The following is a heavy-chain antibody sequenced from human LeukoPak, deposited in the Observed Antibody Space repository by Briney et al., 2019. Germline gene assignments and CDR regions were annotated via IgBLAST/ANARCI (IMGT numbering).Heavy chain of an antibody. D-gene: IGHD6-6*01. CDR1: GGSISSYY. J-gene: IGHJ4*02. V-gene: IGHV4-59*01. CDR3: ARGELEYSSSRFDY. CDR2: IYYSGST. Sequence: SETLSLTCTVSGGSISSYYWSWIRQPPGKGLEWIGYIYYSGSTNYNPSLKSRVTISVDTSKNQFSLKLSSVTAADTAVYYCARGELEYSSSRFDYWGQGTLVTVSS.